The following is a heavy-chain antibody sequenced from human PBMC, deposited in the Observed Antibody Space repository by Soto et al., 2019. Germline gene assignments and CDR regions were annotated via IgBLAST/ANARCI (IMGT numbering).Heavy chain of an antibody. Sequence: SETLSLTCTVSGGSISSSSYYWGWIRQPPGKGLEWIGSIYYSGSTYYNPSLKSRVTISVDTSKNQFSLKLSSVTAADTAVYYCARRGAIAAAANFDYWGQGTLVTVSS. CDR3: ARRGAIAAAANFDY. J-gene: IGHJ4*02. V-gene: IGHV4-39*01. CDR2: IYYSGST. D-gene: IGHD6-13*01. CDR1: GGSISSSSYY.